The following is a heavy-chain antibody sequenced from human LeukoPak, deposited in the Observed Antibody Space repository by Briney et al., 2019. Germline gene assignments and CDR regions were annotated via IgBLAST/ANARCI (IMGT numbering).Heavy chain of an antibody. CDR1: EFAFSTYN. V-gene: IGHV3-48*02. J-gene: IGHJ4*02. D-gene: IGHD4-23*01. Sequence: PGGSLRLSCAASEFAFSTYNMNWVRQAPGKGLEWVSCISTGSSTTYYADSVKGRFTISRDNVENSLYLQMNSLRDEDTAVYYCARVAAGYSVNYFDYWGQGTLVTVSS. CDR3: ARVAAGYSVNYFDY. CDR2: ISTGSSTT.